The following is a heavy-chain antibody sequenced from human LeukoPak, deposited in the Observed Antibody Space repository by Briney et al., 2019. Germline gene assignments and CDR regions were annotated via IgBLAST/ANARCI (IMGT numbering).Heavy chain of an antibody. CDR2: GFYSGSA. D-gene: IGHD4-17*01. J-gene: IGHJ4*02. CDR1: GGSISGSSYY. V-gene: IGHV4-39*01. CDR3: ARLRGAMTPVTSDFDY. Sequence: AETLSLTCTVSGGSISGSSYYWAWIRQPPGKGLEWIGSGFYSGSAYYNPSLKSRVTISVDTSKNQFSLNLSSLTAADTAVYYCARLRGAMTPVTSDFDYWGQGTLVTVSS.